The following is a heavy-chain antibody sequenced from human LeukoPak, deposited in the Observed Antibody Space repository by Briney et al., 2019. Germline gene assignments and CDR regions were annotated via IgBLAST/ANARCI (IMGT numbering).Heavy chain of an antibody. CDR1: GFTFSSYA. Sequence: SGGSLRLSCAASGFTFSSYAMSWVRQAPGKGLEWVGRIKSKTDGGTTDYAAPVKGRFTISRDDSKNTLYLQMNSLKTEDTAVYYCTNTWYSSSWYWWFDPWGQGTLVTVSS. V-gene: IGHV3-15*01. J-gene: IGHJ5*02. CDR2: IKSKTDGGTT. D-gene: IGHD6-13*01. CDR3: TNTWYSSSWYWWFDP.